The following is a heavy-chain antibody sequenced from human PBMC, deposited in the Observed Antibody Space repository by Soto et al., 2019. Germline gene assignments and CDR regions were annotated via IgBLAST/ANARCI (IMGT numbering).Heavy chain of an antibody. J-gene: IGHJ6*02. D-gene: IGHD5-12*01. CDR3: ARDMEYSGYDLSYYGMDV. CDR2: ISSSSSTI. CDR1: GFTFSSYS. Sequence: GGSLRLSCAASGFTFSSYSMNWVRQAPGKGLEWVSYISSSSSTIYYADSVKGRFTISRDNAKNSLYLQMNSLRDEDTAVYYCARDMEYSGYDLSYYGMDVWGQGTTVTVSS. V-gene: IGHV3-48*02.